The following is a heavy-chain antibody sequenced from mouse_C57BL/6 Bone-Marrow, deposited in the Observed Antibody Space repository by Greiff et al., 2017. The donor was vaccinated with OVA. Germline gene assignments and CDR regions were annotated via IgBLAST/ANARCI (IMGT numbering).Heavy chain of an antibody. Sequence: EVNVVESGGGLVQPGGSLKLSCAASGFTFSDYGMAWVRQAPRTGPEWVAFISNLAYSIYYADTVTGRFTISRENAKNTLYLEMSSLRSEDTAMYYCARRNYGPSMDYWGQGTSVTVSS. V-gene: IGHV5-15*01. CDR1: GFTFSDYG. J-gene: IGHJ4*01. CDR2: ISNLAYSI. D-gene: IGHD1-2*01. CDR3: ARRNYGPSMDY.